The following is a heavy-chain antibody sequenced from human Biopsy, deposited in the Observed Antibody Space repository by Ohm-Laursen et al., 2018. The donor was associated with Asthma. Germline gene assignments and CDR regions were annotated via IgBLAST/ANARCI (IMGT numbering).Heavy chain of an antibody. CDR1: GYTFIGYH. V-gene: IGHV1-69*13. J-gene: IGHJ6*02. Sequence: SVKASCKTSGYTFIGYHIHWVRQAPGQGLEWMGGIIPMYGVPKVAQKFQGRVTITADESTSTAYMEMSSLRSEDTAVYYCARVDAIMISGDFYFYSGFDLWGQGTTVRVSS. CDR3: ARVDAIMISGDFYFYSGFDL. CDR2: IIPMYGVP. D-gene: IGHD3-16*01.